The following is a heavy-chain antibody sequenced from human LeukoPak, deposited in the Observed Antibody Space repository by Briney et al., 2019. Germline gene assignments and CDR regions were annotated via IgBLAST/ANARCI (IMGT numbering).Heavy chain of an antibody. CDR2: ISYDGSNK. V-gene: IGHV3-30-3*01. Sequence: GGSLRLSCAASGFTFSSYAMHWVRQAPGKGLEWVAVISYDGSNKYYADSVKGRFTISRDNSKNTPYLQMNSLRAEDTAVYYCARGYRGFDYWGQGTLVTVSS. D-gene: IGHD5-18*01. CDR1: GFTFSSYA. J-gene: IGHJ4*02. CDR3: ARGYRGFDY.